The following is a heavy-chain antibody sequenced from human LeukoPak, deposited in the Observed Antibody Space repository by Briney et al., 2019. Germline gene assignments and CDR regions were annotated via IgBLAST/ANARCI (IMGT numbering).Heavy chain of an antibody. Sequence: SETLSLTCTVSGGSVSSGRYYWSWIRQPPGEGLEWIGYIYHTGSTYYNPSLKGRVTISVDRSKNQFSLNLNFVTAADTALYYCARGDGSGSGRWFDPWGQGTLITVSS. J-gene: IGHJ5*02. CDR3: ARGDGSGSGRWFDP. V-gene: IGHV4-30-2*01. D-gene: IGHD3-10*01. CDR2: IYHTGST. CDR1: GGSVSSGRYY.